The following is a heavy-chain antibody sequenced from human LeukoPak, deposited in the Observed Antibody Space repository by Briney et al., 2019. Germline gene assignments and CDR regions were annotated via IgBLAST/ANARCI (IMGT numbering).Heavy chain of an antibody. CDR1: GFSLSTSGMC. CDR3: ARGLSYSSGWCVAHPHFDY. J-gene: IGHJ4*02. V-gene: IGHV2-70*11. CDR2: IDWDDDK. D-gene: IGHD6-19*01. Sequence: SGPALVKPTQTLTLTCTFSGFSLSTSGMCVSWIRQPPGKALEWLARIDWDDDKYYSTSLKTRLTISKDTSKNQVVLTMTNMDPVDTATYYCARGLSYSSGWCVAHPHFDYWGQGTLVTVSS.